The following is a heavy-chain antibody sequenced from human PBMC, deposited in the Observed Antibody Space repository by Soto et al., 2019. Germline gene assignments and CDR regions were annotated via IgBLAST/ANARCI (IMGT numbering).Heavy chain of an antibody. CDR2: ISVDNGDT. CDR3: ARVQSLGYCRSASCYDVFDH. V-gene: IGHV1-18*01. CDR1: GYTFNSAG. D-gene: IGHD2-2*01. J-gene: IGHJ4*02. Sequence: GPEVKEPGASVRVSCKASGYTFNSAGLAWVRQAPGQGLEWMGWISVDNGDTKYAQKFQGRVTMTTDTSTTTAYMGLRGLKSDDTAVFYCARVQSLGYCRSASCYDVFDHWGQGTLVTVSS.